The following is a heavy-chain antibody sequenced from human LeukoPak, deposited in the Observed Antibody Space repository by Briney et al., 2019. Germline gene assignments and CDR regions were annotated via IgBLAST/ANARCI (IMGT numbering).Heavy chain of an antibody. Sequence: GASVKVSCKASGYTFTSYYMHWVRQAPGQGLEWMGTINPSGGSTSYAQKFQGRVTMTRDTSTSTVYMELSSLRSEDTAVYYCARGPYYYDSSGYYKAEYFQHWGQGTLVTVSS. CDR1: GYTFTSYY. D-gene: IGHD3-22*01. CDR3: ARGPYYYDSSGYYKAEYFQH. CDR2: INPSGGST. V-gene: IGHV1-46*01. J-gene: IGHJ1*01.